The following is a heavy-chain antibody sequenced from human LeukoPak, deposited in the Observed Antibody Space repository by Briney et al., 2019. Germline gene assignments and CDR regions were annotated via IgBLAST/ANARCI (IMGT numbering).Heavy chain of an antibody. D-gene: IGHD3-22*01. J-gene: IGHJ3*02. Sequence: ASVKVSCKASGYTFTGYYMHWVRQAPGQGLGWMGWINPNSGGTNYAQKFQGRVTMTRDTSISTAYMELSRLRSDDTAVYYCASARYYYDSGGYYYSGLDAFDIWGQGTMVTVSS. V-gene: IGHV1-2*02. CDR2: INPNSGGT. CDR1: GYTFTGYY. CDR3: ASARYYYDSGGYYYSGLDAFDI.